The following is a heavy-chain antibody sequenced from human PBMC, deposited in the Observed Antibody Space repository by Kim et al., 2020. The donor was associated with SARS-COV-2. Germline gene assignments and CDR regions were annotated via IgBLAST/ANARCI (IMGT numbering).Heavy chain of an antibody. CDR3: ARRGIGLEYSSFLFDY. J-gene: IGHJ4*02. V-gene: IGHV1-18*01. D-gene: IGHD6-6*01. Sequence: KLQGRVTMTTDTSTSTAYMELGSLRSDDTAVYYCARRGIGLEYSSFLFDYWGQGTLVTVSS.